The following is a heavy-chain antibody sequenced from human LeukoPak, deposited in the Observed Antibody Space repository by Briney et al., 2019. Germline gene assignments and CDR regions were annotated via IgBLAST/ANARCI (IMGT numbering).Heavy chain of an antibody. CDR2: IKYDGTME. CDR1: RFTFSTSW. D-gene: IGHD5-24*01. CDR3: ARDLNWPGP. J-gene: IGHJ5*02. V-gene: IGHV3-7*03. Sequence: GGSLRLSCVASRFTFSTSWMTWVRQAPGKGLEFVAGIKYDGTMESYVDSVNGRFTTSRDNAKNSLYLQMNSLRVDDTAVYYCARDLNWPGPWGQGTLVTVSS.